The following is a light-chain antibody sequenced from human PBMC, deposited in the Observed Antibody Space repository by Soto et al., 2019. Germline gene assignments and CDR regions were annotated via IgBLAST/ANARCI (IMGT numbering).Light chain of an antibody. CDR2: AAS. CDR3: QNYNRAPLT. J-gene: IGKJ3*01. V-gene: IGKV1-27*01. CDR1: QAISNS. Sequence: DIQMTQSPSSLSASVEDTVTIACRTSQAISNSLAWYQQKPGKVPKLLIFAASTLQSGVPPRFSGSGSGTDFTLTISGLQPEDVATYCCQNYNRAPLTVGPGTKVDI.